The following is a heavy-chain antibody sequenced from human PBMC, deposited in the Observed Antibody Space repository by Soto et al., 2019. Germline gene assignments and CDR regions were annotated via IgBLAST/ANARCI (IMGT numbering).Heavy chain of an antibody. J-gene: IGHJ6*02. CDR3: ASLSVCSGGSCYTLGMDV. D-gene: IGHD2-15*01. CDR2: INPSGGST. V-gene: IGHV1-46*01. Sequence: ASVKVSCKASGYTFTSYYMHWVRQAPGQGLEWMGIINPSGGSTSYAQKFQGRVTMTRDTSTSTVYMELSSLRSEDTAVYYCASLSVCSGGSCYTLGMDVWGQGTTVTAP. CDR1: GYTFTSYY.